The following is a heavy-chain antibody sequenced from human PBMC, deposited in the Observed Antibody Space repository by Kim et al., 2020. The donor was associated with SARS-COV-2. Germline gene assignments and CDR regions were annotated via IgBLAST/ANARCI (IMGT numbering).Heavy chain of an antibody. CDR2: IYHSGST. J-gene: IGHJ4*02. CDR1: GGSISSGGYS. V-gene: IGHV4-30-2*01. CDR3: ARGGDDYFFRY. D-gene: IGHD4-17*01. Sequence: SETLSLTCAVSGGSISSGGYSWSWIRQPPGKGLEWIGYIYHSGSTYYNPSLKSRVTISVDRSKNQFSLKLSSVTAADTAVYYCARGGDDYFFRYWGQGTLVTVSS.